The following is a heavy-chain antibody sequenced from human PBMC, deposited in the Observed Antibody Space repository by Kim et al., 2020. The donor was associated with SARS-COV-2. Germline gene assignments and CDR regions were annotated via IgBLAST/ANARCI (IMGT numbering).Heavy chain of an antibody. D-gene: IGHD7-27*01. CDR2: ISEGGDTT. Sequence: GGSLRLSCAASGFTFSSHGMSWGRQAPGKGLEWVSTISEGGDTTYYADSVKGRFTVSRDNSKNSLYLQMNSLRAEETALYYCARGWGDYWGQGTLVTVSS. V-gene: IGHV3-23*01. CDR3: ARGWGDY. CDR1: GFTFSSHG. J-gene: IGHJ4*02.